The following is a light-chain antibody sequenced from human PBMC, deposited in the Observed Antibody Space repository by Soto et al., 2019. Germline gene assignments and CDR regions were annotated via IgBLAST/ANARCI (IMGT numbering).Light chain of an antibody. J-gene: IGKJ1*01. CDR1: QSISSY. Sequence: DIQMTQSLSSLSASVGDRVTITCRASQSISSYLNWYQEKAGKASKLQIYAAASFQSGVTSRFSRSGSGTAFTLTISNLQTEDLANYYCQQSYSNPPCTCGQGTKVDIK. V-gene: IGKV1-39*01. CDR2: AAA. CDR3: QQSYSNPPCT.